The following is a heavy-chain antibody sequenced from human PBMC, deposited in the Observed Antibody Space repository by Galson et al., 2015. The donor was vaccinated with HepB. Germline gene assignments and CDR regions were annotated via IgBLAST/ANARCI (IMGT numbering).Heavy chain of an antibody. V-gene: IGHV1-3*01. Sequence: SVKVSCKASGYTFTNYAMHWVRQAPGQRLEWMGWINAGNGNTKYSQKFQGRVTITRDTSANTAYMELSSLRSEDTAVYYCARVLDSTTWYNWFDPWGQGTLVTVSS. CDR3: ARVLDSTTWYNWFDP. J-gene: IGHJ5*02. CDR1: GYTFTNYA. D-gene: IGHD6-13*01. CDR2: INAGNGNT.